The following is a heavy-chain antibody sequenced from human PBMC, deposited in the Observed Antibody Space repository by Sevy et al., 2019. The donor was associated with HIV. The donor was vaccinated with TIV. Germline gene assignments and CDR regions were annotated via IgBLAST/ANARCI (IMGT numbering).Heavy chain of an antibody. V-gene: IGHV3-33*01. CDR1: GFTFRGYG. CDR3: ASAVGFCSGGRCDDYYFDMDV. CDR2: IWSDGTKT. D-gene: IGHD2-15*01. J-gene: IGHJ6*02. Sequence: GGSLRLSCVTSGFTFRGYGMHWVRQAPGKGLEWVAFIWSDGTKTHYTDSVKGRFTISRDNSKNTLYLQMNSLRVDDTAVYYCASAVGFCSGGRCDDYYFDMDVWGQGTTVTVSS.